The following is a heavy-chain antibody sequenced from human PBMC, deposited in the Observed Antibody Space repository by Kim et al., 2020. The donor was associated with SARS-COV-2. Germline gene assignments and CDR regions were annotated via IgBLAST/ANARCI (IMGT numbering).Heavy chain of an antibody. CDR1: GGTFSSYA. V-gene: IGHV1-69*13. D-gene: IGHD3-10*01. J-gene: IGHJ4*02. CDR3: AFEEAYGSGSYYNVFAGGLDY. CDR2: IIPIFGTA. Sequence: SVKVSCKASGGTFSSYAISWVRQAPGQGLEWMGGIIPIFGTANYAQKFQGRFTITADESTSTAYMELSSLRSEDTAVYYCAFEEAYGSGSYYNVFAGGLDYWGQGTLVTVSS.